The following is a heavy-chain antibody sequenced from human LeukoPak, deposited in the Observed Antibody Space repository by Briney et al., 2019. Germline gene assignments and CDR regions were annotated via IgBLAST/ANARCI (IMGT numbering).Heavy chain of an antibody. J-gene: IGHJ6*02. V-gene: IGHV4-61*08. CDR1: GVSVSSDGYY. CDR3: ARKPNYYGLDV. Sequence: KPSETLSLTCTVSGVSVSSDGYYWSWIRQPPGKTLEWIGYIYSRGSTDYNPSLRSRVTISVGTSKNKFSLKLSSVTTADTAVYYCARKPNYYGLDVWGQGITVTVSS. CDR2: IYSRGST.